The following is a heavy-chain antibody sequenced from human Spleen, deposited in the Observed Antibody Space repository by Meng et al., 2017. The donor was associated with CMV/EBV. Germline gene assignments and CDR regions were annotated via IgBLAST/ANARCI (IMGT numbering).Heavy chain of an antibody. V-gene: IGHV1-2*02. J-gene: IGHJ3*02. CDR2: INPNSGAT. CDR1: GYTFTGYY. CDR3: ARGYCGSTSCNDAFDI. Sequence: ASVKVSCKASGYTFTGYYLHWMRQAPGQGLEWMGWINPNSGATDYAQKFQGRVTMTRDTSISTAYMELTRLRSDDTAVYYCARGYCGSTSCNDAFDIWGQGTMVTVSS. D-gene: IGHD2-2*01.